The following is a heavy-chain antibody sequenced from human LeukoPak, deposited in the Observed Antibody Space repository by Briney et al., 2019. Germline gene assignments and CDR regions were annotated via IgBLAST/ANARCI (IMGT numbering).Heavy chain of an antibody. D-gene: IGHD3-10*01. J-gene: IGHJ5*02. Sequence: GGSLRLSCAASGFTFNNYGMYWVRQAPGKGLEWMTFIRHDGSNKYYADSVKGRFTISRDNSKNTLYLQMNSLRPEDTAVYYCARVMVRGVPNWFDPWGQGTLVTVSS. CDR2: IRHDGSNK. V-gene: IGHV3-30*02. CDR1: GFTFNNYG. CDR3: ARVMVRGVPNWFDP.